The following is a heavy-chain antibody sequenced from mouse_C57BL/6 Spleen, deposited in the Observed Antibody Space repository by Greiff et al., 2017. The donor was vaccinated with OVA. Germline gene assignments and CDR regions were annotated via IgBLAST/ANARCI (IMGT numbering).Heavy chain of an antibody. CDR1: GYSITSDY. CDR3: ARCDSSGYLYYVDY. Sequence: EVMLVESGPGLAKPSQTLSLPCSVTGYSITSDYWNWIRKFPGNKLEYMGYISYSGSTYYNPSLKSRISITRDTAKNQYYLQLNSVTTEDTATYYCARCDSSGYLYYVDYWGQGTTLTVSS. D-gene: IGHD3-2*02. CDR2: ISYSGST. J-gene: IGHJ2*01. V-gene: IGHV3-8*01.